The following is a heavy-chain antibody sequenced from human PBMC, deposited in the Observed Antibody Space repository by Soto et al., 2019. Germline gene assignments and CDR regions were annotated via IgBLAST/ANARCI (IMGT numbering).Heavy chain of an antibody. Sequence: QVQLQESGPGLVKPSETLSLTCTVSGGSISSYYWSWIRQPPGKGLEWIGYIYYSGSTNYNPSLNSRVTISVDTSKNQFSLKLSSVTAADTAVYYCARHSPYYYDSSGYYYDGAFDIWGQGTMVTVSS. V-gene: IGHV4-59*08. CDR3: ARHSPYYYDSSGYYYDGAFDI. D-gene: IGHD3-22*01. CDR2: IYYSGST. J-gene: IGHJ3*02. CDR1: GGSISSYY.